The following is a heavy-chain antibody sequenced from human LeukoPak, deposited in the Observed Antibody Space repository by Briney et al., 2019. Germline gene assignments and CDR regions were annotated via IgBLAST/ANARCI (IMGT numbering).Heavy chain of an antibody. CDR2: ISGSGGST. CDR3: AKGTGYYYDSSGYYAH. V-gene: IGHV3-23*01. J-gene: IGHJ4*02. Sequence: GGSLRLSCAASGFTFSSYAMSWVRQAPGKGLEWVSAISGSGGSTYYADSVKGRFTISRDNSKNTLYLQMNSLRAEDTAVYYCAKGTGYYYDSSGYYAHWGQGTLVTVSS. D-gene: IGHD3-22*01. CDR1: GFTFSSYA.